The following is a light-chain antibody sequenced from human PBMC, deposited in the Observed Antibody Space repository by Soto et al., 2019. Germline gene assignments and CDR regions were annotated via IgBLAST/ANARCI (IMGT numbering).Light chain of an antibody. CDR2: DVS. V-gene: IGKV1-5*01. CDR3: QQYDSYSWT. J-gene: IGKJ1*01. Sequence: DIQLTQSPSFLSASVGDRVTITCRASRSVSNWLAWYQQKPGKAPKLLIYDVSSLESGVPSRFSGSGSGTEFILTISSLQPDDFETYSCQQYDSYSWTFDQGTKVDIK. CDR1: RSVSNW.